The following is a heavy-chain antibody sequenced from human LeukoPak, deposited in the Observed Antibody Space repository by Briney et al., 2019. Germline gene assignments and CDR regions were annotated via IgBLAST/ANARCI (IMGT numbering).Heavy chain of an antibody. D-gene: IGHD2-2*01. J-gene: IGHJ4*02. CDR1: GFTFSNYA. CDR3: ANSPGGMIHVGLFFGD. Sequence: PGGSLRLSCAASGFTFSNYAMSWVRQAPGKGLEWVSAISDSGDSTYYADSVKGLFTISRDNSKNTLFLLMTTLRAEDTAVYYCANSPGGMIHVGLFFGDWGQGTLVTVSS. V-gene: IGHV3-23*01. CDR2: ISDSGDST.